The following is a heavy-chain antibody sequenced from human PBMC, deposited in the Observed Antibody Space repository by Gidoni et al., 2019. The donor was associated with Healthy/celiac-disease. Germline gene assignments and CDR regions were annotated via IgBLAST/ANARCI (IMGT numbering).Heavy chain of an antibody. CDR3: RNYDSSGSLDY. J-gene: IGHJ4*02. CDR1: GFTFSSYA. D-gene: IGHD3-22*01. V-gene: IGHV3-23*01. Sequence: EVQLLESGGGLVQPGGSLRLSCAASGFTFSSYAMGWVRQAPGKGLEWVSAISGSGGSTYYADSVKGRFTISRDNSKNTLYLQMNSLRAEDTAVYYCRNYDSSGSLDYWGQGTLVTVSS. CDR2: ISGSGGST.